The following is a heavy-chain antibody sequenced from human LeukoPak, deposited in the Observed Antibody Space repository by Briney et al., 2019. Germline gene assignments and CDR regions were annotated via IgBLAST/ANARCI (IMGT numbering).Heavy chain of an antibody. D-gene: IGHD1-1*01. V-gene: IGHV1-46*01. Sequence: ASVKVSCKASGGTFSSYEISWVRQAPGQGLEWMGIINPSGGSTSYAQKFQGRVTMTRDMSTSTVYMELSSLRSEDTAVYYCARQPSYYYYYMDVWGKGTTVTVSS. CDR1: GGTFSSYE. CDR2: INPSGGST. CDR3: ARQPSYYYYYMDV. J-gene: IGHJ6*03.